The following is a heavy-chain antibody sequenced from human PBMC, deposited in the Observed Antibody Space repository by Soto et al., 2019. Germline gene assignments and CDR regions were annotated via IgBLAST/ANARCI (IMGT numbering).Heavy chain of an antibody. CDR1: GFSLSTSGVG. CDR3: AHSSCSGGSCYGGWFDP. J-gene: IGHJ5*02. D-gene: IGHD2-15*01. CDR2: IYWDDDK. Sequence: QITLKESGPTLVKPTQTLTLTCTFSGFSLSTSGVGVGWIRQPPGKALEWLALIYWDDDKRYSPSLKSRLTITKDTSKNQVLLTMTNMDPVDTATYYCAHSSCSGGSCYGGWFDPWGQGTLVTVSS. V-gene: IGHV2-5*02.